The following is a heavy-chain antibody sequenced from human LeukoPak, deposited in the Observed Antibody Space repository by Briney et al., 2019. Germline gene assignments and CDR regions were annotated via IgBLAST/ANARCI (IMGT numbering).Heavy chain of an antibody. CDR1: GFSLRTTGMS. Sequence: SGPTLVNPTQTLTLTCTFSGFSLRTTGMSVAWIRQPPGKALEWLARIDWDDDKFYSTSLKSRLTISKDTSKNQVFLTMTNMAPVDTATYYCARDSAGEFDYWGQGTLVPVSS. CDR3: ARDSAGEFDY. J-gene: IGHJ4*02. V-gene: IGHV2-70*04. CDR2: IDWDDDK. D-gene: IGHD3-10*01.